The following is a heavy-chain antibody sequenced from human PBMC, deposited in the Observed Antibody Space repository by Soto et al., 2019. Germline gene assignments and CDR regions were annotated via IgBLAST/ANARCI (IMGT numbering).Heavy chain of an antibody. Sequence: EVQLLESGGGLVQPGGSLRLSCTASGFTFSDHAMTWVRQAPGKGLEWVSGISGGGSGAYYADSVKGRFTVSRANSKNTLFLQMDSLRAVDTAVYYCAIDLWWYTHWGQGTLVTVSS. CDR2: ISGGGSGA. CDR1: GFTFSDHA. D-gene: IGHD2-15*01. J-gene: IGHJ4*02. V-gene: IGHV3-23*01. CDR3: AIDLWWYTH.